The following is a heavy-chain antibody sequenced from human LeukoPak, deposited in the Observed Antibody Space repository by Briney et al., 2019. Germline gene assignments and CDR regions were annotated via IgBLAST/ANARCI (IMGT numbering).Heavy chain of an antibody. CDR1: GFTFSSYA. CDR2: ISGSGGST. D-gene: IGHD3-3*01. V-gene: IGHV3-23*01. CDR3: AKGDFDFWSGYTPYYFGY. J-gene: IGHJ4*02. Sequence: GVSLRLSCAASGFTFSSYAMSWVRQAPGKGLEWVSAISGSGGSTYYADSVKGRFTISRDNSKNTLYLQMNSLRAEDTAVYYCAKGDFDFWSGYTPYYFGYWGQGTLVTVSS.